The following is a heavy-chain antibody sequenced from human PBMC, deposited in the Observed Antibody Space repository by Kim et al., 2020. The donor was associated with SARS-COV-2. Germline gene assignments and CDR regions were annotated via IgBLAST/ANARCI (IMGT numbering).Heavy chain of an antibody. CDR1: GGSISSSSYY. CDR2: IYYSGST. Sequence: SETLSLTCTVSGGSISSSSYYWGWIRQPPGKGLEWIGSIYYSGSTYYNPSLKSRVTISVDTSKNQFSLKLSSVTAADTAVYYCASALGYCSGGSCYVSGLFDYWGQGTLVTVSS. D-gene: IGHD2-15*01. CDR3: ASALGYCSGGSCYVSGLFDY. J-gene: IGHJ4*02. V-gene: IGHV4-39*07.